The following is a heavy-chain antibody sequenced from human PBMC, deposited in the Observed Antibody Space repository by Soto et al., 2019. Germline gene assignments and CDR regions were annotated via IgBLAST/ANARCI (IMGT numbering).Heavy chain of an antibody. CDR2: INHLETT. CDR3: ARGGGSDSFDY. D-gene: IGHD1-26*01. Sequence: TLSLTCTVSGASISYGNYAWSWIRQTPGKGLEWIGYINHLETTFYNPSFESRLTLSIDRAKNQFSLNLNSMSAADRAVYFCARGGGSDSFDYWGQGILVTVSS. CDR1: GASISYGNYA. J-gene: IGHJ4*02. V-gene: IGHV4-30-2*01.